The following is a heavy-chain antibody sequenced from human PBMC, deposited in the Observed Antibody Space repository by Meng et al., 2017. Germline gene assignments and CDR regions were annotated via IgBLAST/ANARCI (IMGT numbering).Heavy chain of an antibody. CDR2: INHSGST. D-gene: IGHD1-26*01. J-gene: IGHJ4*02. CDR3: ARRGQTYWDGPGKREVFDY. CDR1: GWYFRGYY. Sequence: QLQLQQWGAGLLKPPETLSLTVAVYGWYFRGYYWSWIRPPPGKGLEWIGEINHSGSTNYNPSLKSRVTISVDTSKNQFSLKLSSVTAADTAVYYCARRGQTYWDGPGKREVFDYWGQGTLVTVSS. V-gene: IGHV4-34*01.